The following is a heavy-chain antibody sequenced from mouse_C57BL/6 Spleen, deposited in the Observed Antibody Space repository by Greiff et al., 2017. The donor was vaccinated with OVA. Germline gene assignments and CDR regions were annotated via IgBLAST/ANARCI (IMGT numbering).Heavy chain of an antibody. J-gene: IGHJ2*01. V-gene: IGHV1-9*01. CDR1: GYTFTGYW. Sequence: VQLQQSGAELMKPGASVKLSCKATGYTFTGYWIEWVKQRPGHGLEWIGEILPGSGSTNYNAKFKGKATFTADTSSNTAYMQLSSLTTEDSAIDYCARWMKGSYYFDYWGQGTTLTVSS. CDR3: ARWMKGSYYFDY. CDR2: ILPGSGST.